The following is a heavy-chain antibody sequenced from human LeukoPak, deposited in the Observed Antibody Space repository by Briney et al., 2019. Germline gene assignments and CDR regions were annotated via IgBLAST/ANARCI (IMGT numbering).Heavy chain of an antibody. CDR2: IYYGGST. D-gene: IGHD3-22*01. V-gene: IGHV4-59*01. CDR3: AREDSSHFDY. J-gene: IGHJ4*02. Sequence: SETLSLTCTVSGGSISSYYWSWVRQPPGKGLEWIGYIYYGGSTNYNPSLKSRGTISVDTSKNQFSLKLSSVTAADTAVYYCAREDSSHFDYWGQGTLVTVSS. CDR1: GGSISSYY.